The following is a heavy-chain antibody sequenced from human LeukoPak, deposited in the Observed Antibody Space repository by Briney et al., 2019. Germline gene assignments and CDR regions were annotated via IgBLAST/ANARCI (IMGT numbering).Heavy chain of an antibody. CDR3: ARDDYYGSGSYSVSRDY. Sequence: PGGSLRLSCAASGFTFSDYYMSWIRQAPGKGLEWVSYISSSGSTIYYADSVKGRFTISRDNAKNSLYLQMNSLRAEDTAVYYCARDDYYGSGSYSVSRDYWGQGTLVTVSS. D-gene: IGHD3-10*01. J-gene: IGHJ4*02. CDR2: ISSSGSTI. V-gene: IGHV3-11*01. CDR1: GFTFSDYY.